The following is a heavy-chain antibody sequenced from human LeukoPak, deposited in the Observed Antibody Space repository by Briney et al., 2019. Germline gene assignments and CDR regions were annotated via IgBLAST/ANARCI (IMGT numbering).Heavy chain of an antibody. V-gene: IGHV1-2*02. CDR1: GYTFIGYY. CDR2: INPNSGGT. J-gene: IGHJ4*02. Sequence: GASVKVSFKASGYTFIGYYIHWVRQAPGQGLEWVGWINPNSGGTNSAQKFQGRVTMTRDTSISTAYMELSRLTSDDTAVYYCARVSDSGYRTLDYWGQGTLVTVSS. CDR3: ARVSDSGYRTLDY. D-gene: IGHD5-12*01.